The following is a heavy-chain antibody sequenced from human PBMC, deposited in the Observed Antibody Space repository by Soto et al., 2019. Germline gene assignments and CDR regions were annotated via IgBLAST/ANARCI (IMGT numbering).Heavy chain of an antibody. Sequence: GASVKVSCKASGGTFSSYAISWVRQAPGQGLEWMGGIIPIFGTANYAQKFQGRVTITADESTSAAYMELSSLRSEDTAVYYCARDSGTRLGLLVVKYGMDVWGQGTTVTVSS. CDR2: IIPIFGTA. J-gene: IGHJ6*02. CDR3: ARDSGTRLGLLVVKYGMDV. D-gene: IGHD2-15*01. CDR1: GGTFSSYA. V-gene: IGHV1-69*13.